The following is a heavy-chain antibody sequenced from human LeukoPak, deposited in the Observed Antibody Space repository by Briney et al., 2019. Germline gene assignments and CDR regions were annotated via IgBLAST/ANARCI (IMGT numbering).Heavy chain of an antibody. D-gene: IGHD6-13*01. J-gene: IGHJ4*02. CDR3: ARDDYTHSWYEAY. CDR2: IYTRGST. CDR1: GVSISSYY. V-gene: IGHV4-4*07. Sequence: SETLSLTCTVSGVSISSYYWGWIRQSAGKGLEWIGRIYTRGSTNYNPSLKSRVTMSLDTSKNQFSLTLNSVTAADTAVYYCARDDYTHSWYEAYWGQGTLVTVSS.